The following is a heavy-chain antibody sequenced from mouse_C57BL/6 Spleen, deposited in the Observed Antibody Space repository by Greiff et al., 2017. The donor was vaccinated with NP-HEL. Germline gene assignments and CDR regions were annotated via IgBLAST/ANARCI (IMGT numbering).Heavy chain of an antibody. V-gene: IGHV2-9-1*01. CDR3: ARRGLLRGDAMDY. CDR1: GFSLTSYA. CDR2: IWTGGGT. D-gene: IGHD1-1*01. Sequence: VKLMESGPGLVAPSQSLSITCTVSGFSLTSYAISWVRQPPGKGLEWLGVIWTGGGTNYNSALKSRLSISKDNSKSQVFLKMNSLQTDDTARYYCARRGLLRGDAMDYWGQGTSVTVAS. J-gene: IGHJ4*01.